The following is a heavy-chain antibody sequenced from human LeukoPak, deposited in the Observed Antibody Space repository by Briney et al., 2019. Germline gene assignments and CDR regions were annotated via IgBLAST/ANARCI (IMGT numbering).Heavy chain of an antibody. V-gene: IGHV1-18*01. CDR2: ISAYNGNT. CDR1: GYTLTSYG. D-gene: IGHD1-1*01. Sequence: GASVKDSCKASGYTLTSYGISWVRQAPGQGLEWMGWISAYNGNTNYAQKLQGRVTMTTDTSTGTAYMELRSLRSDDTAVYCRARDLLLQLFDYWGQGTLVTVSS. J-gene: IGHJ4*02. CDR3: ARDLLLQLFDY.